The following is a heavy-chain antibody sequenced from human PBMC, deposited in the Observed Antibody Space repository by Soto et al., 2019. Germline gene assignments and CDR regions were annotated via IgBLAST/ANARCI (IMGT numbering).Heavy chain of an antibody. D-gene: IGHD3-22*01. J-gene: IGHJ6*02. CDR2: IWYAGSNG. Sequence: QVQLVESGGGVVQPGRSLRLSCAASGFTFSDYGMHWVRQAPGKGLEWVSVIWYAGSNGYYADSVNGRFTISRDNSKHTVYLQMNSLRAEDTAVSYCTKNLNYYESGIYTQDMEVWGQGTTVIVSS. CDR3: TKNLNYYESGIYTQDMEV. V-gene: IGHV3-33*06. CDR1: GFTFSDYG.